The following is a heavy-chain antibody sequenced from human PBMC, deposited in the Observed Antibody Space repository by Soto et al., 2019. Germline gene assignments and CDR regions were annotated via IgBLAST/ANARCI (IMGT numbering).Heavy chain of an antibody. CDR2: IYYSGST. Sequence: SETLSLTCSVSGGSIGSVDNYWAWIRQHPGKGLEWIGYIYYSGSTYYNPSLKSRVTISVDTSKNQFSLKLSSVTAADTAVYYCARLDSSGYYYGYYFDYWGQGTLVTVSS. CDR3: ARLDSSGYYYGYYFDY. V-gene: IGHV4-31*03. D-gene: IGHD3-22*01. J-gene: IGHJ4*02. CDR1: GGSIGSVDNY.